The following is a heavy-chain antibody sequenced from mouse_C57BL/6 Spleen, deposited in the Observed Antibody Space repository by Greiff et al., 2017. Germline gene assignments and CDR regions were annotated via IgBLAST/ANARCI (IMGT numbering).Heavy chain of an antibody. CDR2: IDPSDSYT. D-gene: IGHD1-1*01. CDR3: ARSNSLITTVDWYFDV. CDR1: GYTFTSYW. J-gene: IGHJ1*03. Sequence: QVHVKQPGAELVMPGASVKLSCKASGYTFTSYWMHWVKQRPGQGLEWIGEIDPSDSYTNYNQKFKGKSTLTVDKSSSTAYMQLSSLTSEDSAVYYCARSNSLITTVDWYFDVWGTGTTVTVSS. V-gene: IGHV1-69*01.